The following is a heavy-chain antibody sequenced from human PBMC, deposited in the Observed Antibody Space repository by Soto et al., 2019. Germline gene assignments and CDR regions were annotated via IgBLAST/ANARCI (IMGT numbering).Heavy chain of an antibody. CDR1: GDSISSDD. J-gene: IGHJ5*02. Sequence: SETLSLAWSRSGDSISSDDWSWIRKPPGKGLEWIGYIYYSGSTNYNPSLKSRVTISVDTSKNQFSLKLSSVTAADTAVYYCARDRVVRGVIPHWSAPGGQETLVPVSS. CDR2: IYYSGST. CDR3: ARDRVVRGVIPHWSAP. D-gene: IGHD3-10*01. V-gene: IGHV4-59*12.